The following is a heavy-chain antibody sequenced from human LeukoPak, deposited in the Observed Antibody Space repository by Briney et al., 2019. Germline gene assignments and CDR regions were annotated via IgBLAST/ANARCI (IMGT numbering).Heavy chain of an antibody. V-gene: IGHV4-4*07. J-gene: IGHJ5*02. CDR2: IHTSGST. CDR1: GGSISSYY. Sequence: SRTLSLTCIVSGGSISSYYWSWIRQPAGKGLEWIGQIHTSGSTNYNPSLKSRVAMSVDTSKNQFSLELRSLRPDDTAVYYCARDNWNEFDPWGQGTLVTVSS. CDR3: ARDNWNEFDP. D-gene: IGHD1-20*01.